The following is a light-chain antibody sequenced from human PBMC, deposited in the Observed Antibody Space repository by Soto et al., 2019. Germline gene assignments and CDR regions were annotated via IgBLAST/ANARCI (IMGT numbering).Light chain of an antibody. CDR2: DAS. V-gene: IGKV3-11*01. J-gene: IGKJ3*01. Sequence: EIVLTQSPATLSLSPGERATLSCRASQSVSSYLAWYQQKPGQAPRLLIYDASTRATGIPARFSGSGSGTDFTLTISSLEPEDVAVYDCQQRSNWPRFTFGPGTKVDIK. CDR1: QSVSSY. CDR3: QQRSNWPRFT.